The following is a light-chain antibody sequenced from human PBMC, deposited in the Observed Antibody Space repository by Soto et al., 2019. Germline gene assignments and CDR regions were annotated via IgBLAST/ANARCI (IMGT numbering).Light chain of an antibody. Sequence: DIVMTQSPDSLAVSLGERATINCKSSQSVLYSSNNKNYLAWYQQKPGQPPKLLIYWASTRESGVPDRFSGSGSGTDFTLTISSLQAEDVAVYYCQHYSPPPLTFGGGTRVEIK. J-gene: IGKJ4*01. V-gene: IGKV4-1*01. CDR2: WAS. CDR1: QSVLYSSNNKNY. CDR3: QHYSPPPLT.